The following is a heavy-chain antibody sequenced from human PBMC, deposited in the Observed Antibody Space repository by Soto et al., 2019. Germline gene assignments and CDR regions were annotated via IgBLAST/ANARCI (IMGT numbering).Heavy chain of an antibody. CDR2: IDSNGGT. J-gene: IGHJ6*02. CDR3: VRQGFGSLHGLVDV. Sequence: QVQLQESGPGLVKPSETLSLTCTVSDDSTSSYKWSWIRQPPGRRLEWIGYIDSNGGTSYNPSLQSRVTISVDTSTKPFSLKLSSVTAADTAVHYCVRQGFGSLHGLVDVWGQGTTVTVSS. D-gene: IGHD3-10*01. CDR1: DDSTSSYK. V-gene: IGHV4-59*08.